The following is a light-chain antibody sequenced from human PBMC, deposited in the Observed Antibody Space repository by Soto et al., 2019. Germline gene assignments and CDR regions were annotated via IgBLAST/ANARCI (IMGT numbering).Light chain of an antibody. V-gene: IGKV1-5*01. CDR3: QHYSTWT. J-gene: IGKJ1*01. Sequence: DIQMTQSPSTLSASVGDRVTITCRASQSISSWLAWYQQKPGKAPKLLIYDASSLESGVASRFSGSGSGTEFTLTISSLQPDDFATYYCQHYSTWTFGQGTKVEIK. CDR2: DAS. CDR1: QSISSW.